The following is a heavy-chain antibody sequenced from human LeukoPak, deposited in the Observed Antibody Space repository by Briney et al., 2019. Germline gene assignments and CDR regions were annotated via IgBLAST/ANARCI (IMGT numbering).Heavy chain of an antibody. CDR2: IYYSGST. V-gene: IGHV4-59*01. CDR1: GGSISSYS. Sequence: SETLSLTCTVSGGSISSYSWRWIRQPPGKGLEWIGYIYYSGSTNYNPSLESRVTISVDTSKNQFSLRLSSVTAADTAVYYCARDGPSGSYYYYYGMDVWGQGTTVTVSS. J-gene: IGHJ6*02. D-gene: IGHD1-26*01. CDR3: ARDGPSGSYYYYYGMDV.